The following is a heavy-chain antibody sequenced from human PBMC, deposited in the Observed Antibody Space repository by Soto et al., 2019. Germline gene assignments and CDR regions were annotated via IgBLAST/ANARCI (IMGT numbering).Heavy chain of an antibody. Sequence: QVQLVESGGGVVQPGRSLRLSCVASGFTFSSSSMHWVRQAPGKGLEWVAVTSYDGSNGYYADSVRGRFTISRDNSKNTLYLQMNSLRAEDTAVYYCAKSPPAVAGYFDYWGQGTLVTVSS. D-gene: IGHD6-19*01. CDR3: AKSPPAVAGYFDY. J-gene: IGHJ4*02. CDR2: TSYDGSNG. CDR1: GFTFSSSS. V-gene: IGHV3-30*18.